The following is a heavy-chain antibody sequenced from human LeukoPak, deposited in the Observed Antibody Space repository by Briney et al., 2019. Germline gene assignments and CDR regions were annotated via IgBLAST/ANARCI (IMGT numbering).Heavy chain of an antibody. V-gene: IGHV3-23*01. CDR3: AKDGGGYCRGTSC. Sequence: GGSLRLSCVASGLNFSKYDMTWVRQAPGKGLEWVVGISGSGDRTYYADSVKGRFTISRDNSKNILYLQMNSLRVEDMAIYYCAKDGGGYCRGTSCWGQGTLVTVSS. CDR1: GLNFSKYD. J-gene: IGHJ4*02. CDR2: ISGSGDRT. D-gene: IGHD2-15*01.